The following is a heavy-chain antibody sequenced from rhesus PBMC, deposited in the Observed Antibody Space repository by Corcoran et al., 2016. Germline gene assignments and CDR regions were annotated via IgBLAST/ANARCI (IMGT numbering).Heavy chain of an antibody. J-gene: IGHJ4*01. CDR3: ARQGRIAVAGLPIDY. Sequence: QVQLQESGPGLVKPSETLSLTCAVSVISISSSYSHWNWIRPAPGRGLEWIGYVPYSGSLSYNPSLKSRVTISRDTSKNHFSLKLNSVTAADTAVYYCARQGRIAVAGLPIDYWGRGVLVTVSS. D-gene: IGHD6-37*01. CDR1: VISISSSYSH. CDR2: VPYSGSL. V-gene: IGHV4-122*02.